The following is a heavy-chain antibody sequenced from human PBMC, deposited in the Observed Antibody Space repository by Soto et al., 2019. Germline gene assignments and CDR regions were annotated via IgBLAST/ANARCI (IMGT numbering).Heavy chain of an antibody. V-gene: IGHV3-15*07. CDR1: GFTFKNAW. CDR2: IKSMAVGGIT. J-gene: IGHJ4*02. CDR3: LTELLGWSDYSALY. D-gene: IGHD3-3*01. Sequence: EVQLVESGGGLVKPGGSLRVSCAASGFTFKNAWMNWVRQTPGKGLEWVGRIKSMAVGGITEYAAPVKGRFTIARDDSENTLYLQMNSLKTEDTAVYYCLTELLGWSDYSALYWGQGTLVTVSS.